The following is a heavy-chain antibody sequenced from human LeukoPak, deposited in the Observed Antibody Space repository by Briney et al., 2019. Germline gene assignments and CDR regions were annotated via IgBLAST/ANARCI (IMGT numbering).Heavy chain of an antibody. D-gene: IGHD5-12*01. CDR3: ARPLVDKNSVYFDY. CDR1: GFTFSSYS. CDR2: ISSSSSYI. Sequence: PGGSLRLSCAASGFTFSSYSMNWVRQAPGKGLEWVSSISSSSSYIYYADSVKGRFTISRDNAKNSLYLQMNSLRAEDTAVYYCARPLVDKNSVYFDYWGQGTLVTVSS. V-gene: IGHV3-21*01. J-gene: IGHJ4*02.